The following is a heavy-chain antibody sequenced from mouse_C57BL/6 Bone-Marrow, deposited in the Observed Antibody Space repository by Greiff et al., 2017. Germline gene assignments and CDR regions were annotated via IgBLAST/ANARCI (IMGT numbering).Heavy chain of an antibody. D-gene: IGHD1-1*01. Sequence: VQLQQSGPELVKPGASVKISCKASGYTFTDYYMNWVKQSNGKSLEWIGDINPNNGGTSYNQKLTGKATLTVDKSSSTAYMQLRSLTSEDSAVYYCARDYFCSSWYLDCWGQGTILTVSS. J-gene: IGHJ2*01. V-gene: IGHV1-26*01. CDR3: ARDYFCSSWYLDC. CDR1: GYTFTDYY. CDR2: INPNNGGT.